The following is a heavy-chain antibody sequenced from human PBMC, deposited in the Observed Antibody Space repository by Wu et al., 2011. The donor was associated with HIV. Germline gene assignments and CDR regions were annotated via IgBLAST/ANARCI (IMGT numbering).Heavy chain of an antibody. CDR3: ARDPPGYPYFFDY. CDR1: VTPLPAMV. V-gene: IGHV1-18*01. D-gene: IGHD5-12*01. CDR2: SALTMVT. J-gene: IGHJ4*02. Sequence: QVQLVQSGAEVKKPGASVKVSARLLVTPLPAMVSAGCDRPLDKGLSGWDGSALTMVTQNYAQKVQGRVTMTTDASTSTVYMEVRSLRSDDTAVYYCARDPPGYPYFFDYWGQGTLVTVSS.